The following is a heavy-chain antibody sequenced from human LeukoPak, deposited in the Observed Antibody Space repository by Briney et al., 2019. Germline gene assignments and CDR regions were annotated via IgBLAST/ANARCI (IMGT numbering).Heavy chain of an antibody. V-gene: IGHV3-49*04. CDR3: TRDQTPYY. CDR1: GFPFSTYW. J-gene: IGHJ4*02. CDR2: IASETYGGTA. Sequence: GESLRLSCAASGFPFSTYWMSWVRQAPGKGLEWVGFIASETYGGTAEYAASVKGRFTISRDDSKSIAYLQMNSLKTEDTAVYYCTRDQTPYYWGQGTLVTVSS.